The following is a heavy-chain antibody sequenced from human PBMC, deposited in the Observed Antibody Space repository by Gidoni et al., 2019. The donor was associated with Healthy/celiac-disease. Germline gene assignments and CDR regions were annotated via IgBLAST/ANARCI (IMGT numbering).Heavy chain of an antibody. J-gene: IGHJ3*01. CDR3: AREGLGVSGDAFDV. D-gene: IGHD3-3*01. Sequence: EVQLVESGGGLVQPGGSLRLSCAASGFTFSSFEMNWVRQAPGKGPEWVSYISGGGSRIYYADSVKGRFTISRDNAKNSLSLQMNSLRAEDTAIYYCAREGLGVSGDAFDVWGQGTMVTVSS. CDR2: ISGGGSRI. V-gene: IGHV3-48*03. CDR1: GFTFSSFE.